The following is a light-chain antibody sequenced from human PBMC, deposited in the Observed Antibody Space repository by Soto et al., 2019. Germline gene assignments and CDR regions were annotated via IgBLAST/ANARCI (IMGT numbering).Light chain of an antibody. CDR1: QSVSSN. J-gene: IGKJ4*01. V-gene: IGKV3-15*01. Sequence: EIVMTQSPATLSVSPGERATLSCRASQSVSSNLAWYQQKPGQAARLLIYGASTRATRIPARFSGSGSGTEFTLTLSSLQSEDFAVYYCQQYNNWPPPLTIGGGTKVEIK. CDR2: GAS. CDR3: QQYNNWPPPLT.